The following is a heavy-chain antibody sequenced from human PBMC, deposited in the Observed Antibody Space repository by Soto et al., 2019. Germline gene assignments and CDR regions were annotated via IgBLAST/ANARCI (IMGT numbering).Heavy chain of an antibody. V-gene: IGHV3-66*01. Sequence: EVQMVESGGGLVQPGGSLRLSCAVSGFTVITNYISWVRQAPGKGLEWVSDISAGGNTYYADSVKGRFAISRDNSKNTLYLEMNSLRAEDTAVYYCARKKSIVGATGYFDYWGQGTLVSVPS. CDR1: GFTVITNY. J-gene: IGHJ4*02. CDR2: ISAGGNT. CDR3: ARKKSIVGATGYFDY. D-gene: IGHD1-26*01.